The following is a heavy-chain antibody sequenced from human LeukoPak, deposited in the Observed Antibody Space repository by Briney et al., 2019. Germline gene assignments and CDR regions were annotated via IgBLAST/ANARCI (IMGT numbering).Heavy chain of an antibody. D-gene: IGHD4-11*01. Sequence: ASVKVSCKASGYTFTSYDINWVRQATGQGLEWTGWMNPNSGNTGYAQKFQGRVTMTRNTSISTAYMELSSLRSEDTAVYYCARGQDYSNYFSYYYYYMDVWGKWTTVTVSS. J-gene: IGHJ6*03. CDR1: GYTFTSYD. CDR2: MNPNSGNT. CDR3: ARGQDYSNYFSYYYYYMDV. V-gene: IGHV1-8*01.